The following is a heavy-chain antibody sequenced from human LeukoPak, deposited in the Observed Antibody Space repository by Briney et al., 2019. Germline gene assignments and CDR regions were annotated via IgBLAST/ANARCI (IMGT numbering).Heavy chain of an antibody. Sequence: GGSLRLSCAGSGFIFKTYDMHWVRQVTGKGLVWVSSIGILGDTFYPASVKGRFTISREDAQNSLHLQMNNLGAGDTAVYYCARDRASYYDSSGYHHWYFDRWGRGTLVTVSS. J-gene: IGHJ2*01. CDR3: ARDRASYYDSSGYHHWYFDR. V-gene: IGHV3-13*01. CDR1: GFIFKTYD. CDR2: IGILGDT. D-gene: IGHD3-22*01.